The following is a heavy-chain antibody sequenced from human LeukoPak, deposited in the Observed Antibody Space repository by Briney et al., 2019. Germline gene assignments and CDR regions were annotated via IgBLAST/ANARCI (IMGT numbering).Heavy chain of an antibody. CDR3: ARGGYSSLDWFDP. J-gene: IGHJ5*02. CDR2: ICTSGST. CDR1: GDSIRSYC. Sequence: SETLSLTCTVSGDSIRSYCWSWIRQPPGKGLEWIGNICTSGSTSYNPSLKSRVTLSVDTSKNQFSLKLSSVTAADTAVYYCARGGYSSLDWFDPWGQGTLVTVSS. D-gene: IGHD6-13*01. V-gene: IGHV4-4*09.